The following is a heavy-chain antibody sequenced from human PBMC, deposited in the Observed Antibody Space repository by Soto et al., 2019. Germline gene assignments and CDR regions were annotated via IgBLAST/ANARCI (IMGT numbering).Heavy chain of an antibody. V-gene: IGHV3-74*01. Sequence: HPGGSLRLSCAASGFTFSSYWMHWVRQAPGKGLVWVSRINSDGSSTSYADSVKGRFTISRDNAKNTLYLQMNSLRAEDTAVYYCARVRVGGPYYFDYWGQGTLVTVSS. D-gene: IGHD1-26*01. CDR3: ARVRVGGPYYFDY. CDR1: GFTFSSYW. J-gene: IGHJ4*02. CDR2: INSDGSST.